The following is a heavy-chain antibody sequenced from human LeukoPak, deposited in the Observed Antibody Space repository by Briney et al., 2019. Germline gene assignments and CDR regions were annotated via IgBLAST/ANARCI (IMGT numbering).Heavy chain of an antibody. CDR2: INPYSGDT. D-gene: IGHD5-12*01. Sequence: GASVRVSCKASGYTFTTYVITWVRQAPGQGLAWMGWINPYSGDTTYAQKFQGRLTLTRDTSISTAYMEVSRLKSDDTAVYYCARTNGGYEYNWGQGTRVIVSS. CDR3: ARTNGGYEYN. CDR1: GYTFTTYV. V-gene: IGHV1-2*02. J-gene: IGHJ4*02.